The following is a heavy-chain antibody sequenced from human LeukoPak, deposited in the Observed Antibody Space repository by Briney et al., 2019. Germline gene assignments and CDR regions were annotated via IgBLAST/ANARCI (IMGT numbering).Heavy chain of an antibody. CDR2: VFHSGIT. CDR1: NYSISSGYY. D-gene: IGHD3-22*01. J-gene: IGHJ4*02. Sequence: SETLSLTCTVSNYSISSGYYWGWIRQPPGKGLEWIGNVFHSGITYYNPSLKSRVTISVDTSKNQFSLKLKSVTAADTAVYYCARGFYPDYDSSGYEPPAFDYWGQGTLVTVSS. V-gene: IGHV4-38-2*02. CDR3: ARGFYPDYDSSGYEPPAFDY.